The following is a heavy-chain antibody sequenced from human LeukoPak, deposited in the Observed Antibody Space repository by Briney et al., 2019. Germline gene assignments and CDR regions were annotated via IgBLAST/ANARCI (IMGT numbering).Heavy chain of an antibody. J-gene: IGHJ4*02. Sequence: GSLRLSCAASGFTFNDYYMSWIRQAPGKGLEWISYISSSGDTIFYADSVKGRFTISRDNAKNSLYLQMNSLRADDTAVYSCARGQRRHIDMAPSFDYWGQGTLVTVSS. CDR1: GFTFNDYY. V-gene: IGHV3-11*04. CDR2: ISSSGDTI. D-gene: IGHD5-24*01. CDR3: ARGQRRHIDMAPSFDY.